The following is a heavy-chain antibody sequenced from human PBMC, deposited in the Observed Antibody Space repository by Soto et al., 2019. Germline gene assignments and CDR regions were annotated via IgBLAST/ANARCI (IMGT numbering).Heavy chain of an antibody. V-gene: IGHV1-2*02. J-gene: IGHJ6*02. Sequence: ASGKVSCKASGYTFTGYYMHWVRQAPGQGLEWMGWINPNSGGTNYAQKFQGRVTMTRDTSISTAYMELSRLRSDDTAVYYCARNGLPDYDILTGHLGYYGMDVWGQGTTVTVSS. CDR1: GYTFTGYY. CDR3: ARNGLPDYDILTGHLGYYGMDV. D-gene: IGHD3-9*01. CDR2: INPNSGGT.